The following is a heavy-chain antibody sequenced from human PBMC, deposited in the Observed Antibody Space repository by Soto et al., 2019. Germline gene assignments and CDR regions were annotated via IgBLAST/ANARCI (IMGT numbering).Heavy chain of an antibody. Sequence: GGSLRLSCAASGFTFSSYGMHWVRQAPGKGLEWVAVIWYDGSNKYYADSVKGRFTISRDNSKNTLYLQMNSLRAEDTAVYYCAREGIAARRPYFDYWGQGTLVTVSS. CDR3: AREGIAARRPYFDY. V-gene: IGHV3-33*01. CDR2: IWYDGSNK. J-gene: IGHJ4*02. CDR1: GFTFSSYG. D-gene: IGHD6-6*01.